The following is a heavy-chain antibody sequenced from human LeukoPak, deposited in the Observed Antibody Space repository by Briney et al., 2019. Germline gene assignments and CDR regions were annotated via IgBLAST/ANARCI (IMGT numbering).Heavy chain of an antibody. D-gene: IGHD3-16*02. Sequence: ASVKVSFKASEYIFRNYVIHCVRQAPGQGLEWMGWINPNTGNPTYAQGFTGRFVFSLDTSVSTTYLQISSLKAEDTAVYYCARAYQRLGGLSFPDQWGQGTLVSVSS. CDR1: EYIFRNYV. CDR3: ARAYQRLGGLSFPDQ. J-gene: IGHJ5*02. V-gene: IGHV7-4-1*02. CDR2: INPNTGNP.